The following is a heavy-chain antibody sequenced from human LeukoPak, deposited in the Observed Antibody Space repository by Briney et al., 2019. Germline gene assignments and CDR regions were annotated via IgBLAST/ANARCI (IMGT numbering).Heavy chain of an antibody. V-gene: IGHV3-11*01. J-gene: IGHJ4*02. CDR3: ARRAASGRYFDY. CDR2: ISSGTTT. Sequence: PGGSLRLSCAASGFTFSDYYMTWIRQAPGKGLEWVSYISSGTTTYYADSVKGRFTISRDNAGNSLYLQMSSLRAEDTAVYYCARRAASGRYFDYWGQGTPVTVSP. CDR1: GFTFSDYY. D-gene: IGHD6-13*01.